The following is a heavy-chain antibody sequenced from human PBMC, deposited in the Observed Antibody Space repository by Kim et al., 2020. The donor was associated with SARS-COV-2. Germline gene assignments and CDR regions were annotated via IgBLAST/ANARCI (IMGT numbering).Heavy chain of an antibody. CDR1: GYSFTSYW. J-gene: IGHJ3*02. D-gene: IGHD6-19*01. CDR2: IYPGDSDT. CDR3: ARSKQWLLMDDAFDI. Sequence: GESLKISCKGSGYSFTSYWIGWVRQMPGKGLEWMGIIYPGDSDTRYSPSFQGQVTISADKSISTAYLQWSSLKASDTAMYYCARSKQWLLMDDAFDIWGQGTMVTVSS. V-gene: IGHV5-51*01.